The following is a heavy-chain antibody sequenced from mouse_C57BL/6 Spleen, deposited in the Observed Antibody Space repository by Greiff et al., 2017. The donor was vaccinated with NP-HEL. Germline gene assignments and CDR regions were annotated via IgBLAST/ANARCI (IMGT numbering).Heavy chain of an antibody. CDR3: ARSDPFYYYGSSYWFAY. CDR1: GYTFTSYW. D-gene: IGHD1-1*01. CDR2: INPSNGGT. J-gene: IGHJ3*01. Sequence: VQLQQPGTELVKPGASVKLSCKASGYTFTSYWMHWVKQRPGQGLEWIGNINPSNGGTNYNEKFKSKATLTVDKSSSTAYMQLSSLTSEDSAVYYCARSDPFYYYGSSYWFAYWGQGTLVTVSA. V-gene: IGHV1-53*01.